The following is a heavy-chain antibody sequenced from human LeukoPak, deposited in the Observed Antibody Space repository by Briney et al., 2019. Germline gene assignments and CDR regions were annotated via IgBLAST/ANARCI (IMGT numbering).Heavy chain of an antibody. CDR1: GGSISSFY. J-gene: IGHJ4*02. Sequence: SETLSLTCTVSGGSISSFYWSWIRQPPGKGLEWICYIYYSGSTNYNPSLKSRVTISVDTSKNQFSLKLSSVTAADTAVYYCARGYGRDGYRTLDYWGQGTLVTVSS. CDR3: ARGYGRDGYRTLDY. CDR2: IYYSGST. V-gene: IGHV4-59*01. D-gene: IGHD5-24*01.